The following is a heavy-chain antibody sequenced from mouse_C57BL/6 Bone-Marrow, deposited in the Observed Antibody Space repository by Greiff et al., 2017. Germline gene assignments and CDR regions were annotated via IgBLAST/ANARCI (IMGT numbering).Heavy chain of an antibody. CDR2: INPSTGGT. CDR3: ASPRAMDY. D-gene: IGHD3-1*01. V-gene: IGHV1-42*01. J-gene: IGHJ4*01. Sequence: EVQLQQSGPELVKPGASVKISCKASGYSFTGYYMNWVKQSPEKSLEWIGEINPSTGGTTYNQKFKAKATLTVDKSSSTAYMQLKSLTSEDSAVYYGASPRAMDYWGQGTSVTVSS. CDR1: GYSFTGYY.